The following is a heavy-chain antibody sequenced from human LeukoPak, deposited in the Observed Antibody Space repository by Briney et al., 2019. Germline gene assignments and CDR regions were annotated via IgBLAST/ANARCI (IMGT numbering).Heavy chain of an antibody. CDR3: ARPCYYDSSGYYYDY. Sequence: GGSLRLSCAASGFTVSSNYMSWVRQAPGKGLEWVSYISSSGSTIYYADSVKGRFTISRDNAKNSLYLQMNSLRAEDTAVYYCARPCYYDSSGYYYDYWGQGTLVTVSS. CDR1: GFTVSSNY. V-gene: IGHV3-11*04. D-gene: IGHD3-22*01. J-gene: IGHJ4*02. CDR2: ISSSGSTI.